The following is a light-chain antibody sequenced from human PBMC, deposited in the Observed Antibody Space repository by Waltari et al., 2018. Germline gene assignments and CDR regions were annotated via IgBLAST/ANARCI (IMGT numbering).Light chain of an antibody. CDR1: QRVSPTF. Sequence: EIVLTQSPGTLSLSPGESATLSCRTSQRVSPTFLSWYLQKPGQAPRLLIYGAYNRATGIPDRFSGSGYGTDFTLTISRLEPEDFAVFYCQQYDASPPMYTFGQGTKLEIK. J-gene: IGKJ2*01. CDR3: QQYDASPPMYT. CDR2: GAY. V-gene: IGKV3-20*01.